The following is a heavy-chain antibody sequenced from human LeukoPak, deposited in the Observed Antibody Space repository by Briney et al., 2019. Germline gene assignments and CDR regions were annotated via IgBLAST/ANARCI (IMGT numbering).Heavy chain of an antibody. D-gene: IGHD2-2*03. V-gene: IGHV4-59*08. Sequence: SETLSLTCPLSGASNSSYYRSCVRQPPGKGLEWIGYIYYSGSTNYNPSLKSRVTISVDTSKNQFSLKLSSVTAADTAVDYCARARLPGYHGRLYYNPSIYWEDVWGKGTTVTVSS. CDR1: GASNSSYY. J-gene: IGHJ6*04. CDR2: IYYSGST. CDR3: ARARLPGYHGRLYYNPSIYWEDV.